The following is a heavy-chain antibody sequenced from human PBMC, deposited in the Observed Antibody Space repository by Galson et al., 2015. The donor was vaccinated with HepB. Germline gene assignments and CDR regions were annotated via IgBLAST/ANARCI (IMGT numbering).Heavy chain of an antibody. CDR1: GFTFSSYA. V-gene: IGHV3-23*01. J-gene: IGHJ6*02. CDR3: AKAGTGTRSRYGMDV. CDR2: ISGGGGST. D-gene: IGHD1-7*01. Sequence: SLRLSCAASGFTFSSYAMSWVRQAPGKGLEWVSAISGGGGSTYYADSVKGRFTISRDNSKNTLYLQMNSLRAEDTAVYYCAKAGTGTRSRYGMDVWGQGTTVTVSS.